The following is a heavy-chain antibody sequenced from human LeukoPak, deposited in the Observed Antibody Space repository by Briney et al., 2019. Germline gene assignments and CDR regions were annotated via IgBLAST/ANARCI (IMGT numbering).Heavy chain of an antibody. J-gene: IGHJ4*02. CDR1: GYTFTSYG. D-gene: IGHD2-15*01. CDR2: ISAYNGNT. CDR3: AISYCSGGSCYSDY. V-gene: IGHV1-18*01. Sequence: GASVKVSCKASGYTFTSYGISWVRQAPGQGLEWMGWISAYNGNTNYAQKLQGRVTMTTDTSTRTAYMELRSLRSDDTAVYYCAISYCSGGSCYSDYWGQGTLVTVSS.